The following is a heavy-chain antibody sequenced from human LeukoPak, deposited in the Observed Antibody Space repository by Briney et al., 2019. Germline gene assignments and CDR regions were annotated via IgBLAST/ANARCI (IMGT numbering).Heavy chain of an antibody. CDR1: GFTFSNHG. D-gene: IGHD1-14*01. CDR3: AREGPSSNRDY. J-gene: IGHJ4*02. Sequence: QPGGSLRLSCAASGFTFSNHGMHWVRQAPGKGLEWVAFIQYDGSNKYYADSVKGRFTISRDNSKNTLYLQMNSLRAEDTAVYYCAREGPSSNRDYWGQGTLVSVSS. V-gene: IGHV3-30*02. CDR2: IQYDGSNK.